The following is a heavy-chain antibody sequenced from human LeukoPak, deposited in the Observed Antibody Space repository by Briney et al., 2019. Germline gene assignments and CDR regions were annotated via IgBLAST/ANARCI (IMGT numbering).Heavy chain of an antibody. CDR3: AKGRTGYIPDS. CDR2: ISGNGGTT. CDR1: GFTFSSYT. V-gene: IGHV3-23*01. D-gene: IGHD6-13*01. J-gene: IGHJ4*02. Sequence: GGSLRLSCAASGFTFSSYTMTWVRQAPGKGLEWVSVISGNGGTTYYADSVKGRFTISRDNSKNTLYLQMNSLTAEDTAVYYCAKGRTGYIPDSWGQGTLATVSS.